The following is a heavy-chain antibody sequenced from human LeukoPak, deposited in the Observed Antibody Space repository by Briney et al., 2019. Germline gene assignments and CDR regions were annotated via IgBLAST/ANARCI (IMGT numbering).Heavy chain of an antibody. CDR2: ISGSGGST. CDR1: GFTFSSYA. Sequence: GGSLRLSCAASGFTFSSYAMGWVRQAPGKGLEWVSAISGSGGSTYYADSVKGRFTISRDNSKNTLYLQMNSLRAEDMAVYYCAKVRYYYDSSGPPFDPWGQGTLVTVSS. J-gene: IGHJ5*02. CDR3: AKVRYYYDSSGPPFDP. V-gene: IGHV3-23*01. D-gene: IGHD3-22*01.